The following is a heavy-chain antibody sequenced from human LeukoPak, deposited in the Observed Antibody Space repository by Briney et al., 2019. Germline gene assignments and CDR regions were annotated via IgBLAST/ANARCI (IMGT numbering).Heavy chain of an antibody. Sequence: KTGGSLRFSCAASGFTFSSYSMNWVRQAPGKGLEWVSSISSSSTYIYYADSVKGRFTISRDNAKNSLYLQMNSLRAEDTAVYYCARDPYSGLFDYWGQGTLVTVSS. J-gene: IGHJ4*02. D-gene: IGHD4-11*01. V-gene: IGHV3-21*01. CDR1: GFTFSSYS. CDR2: ISSSSTYI. CDR3: ARDPYSGLFDY.